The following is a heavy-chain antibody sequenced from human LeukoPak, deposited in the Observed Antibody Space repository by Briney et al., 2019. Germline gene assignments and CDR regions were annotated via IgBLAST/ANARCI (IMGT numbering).Heavy chain of an antibody. Sequence: GGSLRLSCAASGFTFSSYAMSWVRQAPGKGLEWVSAISGSGGSTYYADSVKGRFTISRDNAKNSLYLQMNSLRAEDTAVYYCARVGYYYDSSGHDYWGQGTLVTVSS. V-gene: IGHV3-23*01. CDR2: ISGSGGST. J-gene: IGHJ4*02. CDR1: GFTFSSYA. CDR3: ARVGYYYDSSGHDY. D-gene: IGHD3-22*01.